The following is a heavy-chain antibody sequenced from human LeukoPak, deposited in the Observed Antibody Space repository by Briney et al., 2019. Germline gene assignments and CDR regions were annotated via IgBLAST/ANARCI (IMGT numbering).Heavy chain of an antibody. J-gene: IGHJ2*01. Sequence: ASVKVSCKTSGYTFTDYYMHWVRQAPGQGLEWMGIINPSGGSTSYAQKFQGRVTMTRDMSTSTVYMELSSLRSEDTAVYYCARVGNPYWYFDLWGRGTLVTVSS. CDR1: GYTFTDYY. CDR2: INPSGGST. CDR3: ARVGNPYWYFDL. V-gene: IGHV1-46*01.